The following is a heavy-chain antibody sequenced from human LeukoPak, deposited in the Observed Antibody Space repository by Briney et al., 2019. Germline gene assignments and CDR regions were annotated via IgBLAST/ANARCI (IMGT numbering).Heavy chain of an antibody. CDR3: AKASPPMIVGRIYFDY. CDR1: GFTFSNFW. V-gene: IGHV3-74*01. Sequence: GGSLRLSCAASGFTFSNFWMHWVRQAPGKGLVWVALIYGDGSFTRYADSVKGRFTISRDNAKNTVYLQMNSLRAEDTAVYYCAKASPPMIVGRIYFDYWGQGTLVTVSS. J-gene: IGHJ4*02. D-gene: IGHD3-22*01. CDR2: IYGDGSFT.